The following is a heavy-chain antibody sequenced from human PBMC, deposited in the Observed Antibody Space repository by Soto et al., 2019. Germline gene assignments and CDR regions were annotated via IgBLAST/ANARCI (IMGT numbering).Heavy chain of an antibody. CDR2: ISGSGGST. V-gene: IGHV3-23*01. CDR1: GFTFSSYA. Sequence: SLRLSCAASGFTFSSYAMSWVRQAPGKGLEWVSAISGSGGSTYYAQKFQGRVTMTEDTSTDTAYMELSSLRSEDTAVYYCATAQSLDSSSSQFDYWGQGTLVTVSS. D-gene: IGHD6-6*01. CDR3: ATAQSLDSSSSQFDY. J-gene: IGHJ4*02.